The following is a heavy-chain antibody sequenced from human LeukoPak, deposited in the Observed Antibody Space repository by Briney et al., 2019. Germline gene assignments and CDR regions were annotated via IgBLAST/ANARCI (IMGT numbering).Heavy chain of an antibody. CDR3: ARIEESITMVRGVNLWFDP. Sequence: SVKVSCKASGGTFSSYAISWVRQAPGQGLEWMGGIIPIFGTANYAQKFQGRVTITADGSTSTAYMELSSLRSEDTAVYYCARIEESITMVRGVNLWFDPWGQGTLVTVSS. CDR2: IIPIFGTA. J-gene: IGHJ5*02. D-gene: IGHD3-10*01. CDR1: GGTFSSYA. V-gene: IGHV1-69*13.